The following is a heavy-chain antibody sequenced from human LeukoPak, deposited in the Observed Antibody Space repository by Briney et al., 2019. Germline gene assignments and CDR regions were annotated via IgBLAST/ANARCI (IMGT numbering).Heavy chain of an antibody. D-gene: IGHD5-18*01. J-gene: IGHJ4*02. CDR1: GFSFSSYS. CDR2: ISSGSKYI. CDR3: ARALSYSYGSMDF. V-gene: IGHV3-21*01. Sequence: GGSLRLSCAASGFSFSSYSMNWVRQAPGKGLEWVSSISSGSKYIYNADSLKGRFTISRDNAKNSLYLQMNSLRAEDTAVYYCARALSYSYGSMDFWGQGTLVIVSS.